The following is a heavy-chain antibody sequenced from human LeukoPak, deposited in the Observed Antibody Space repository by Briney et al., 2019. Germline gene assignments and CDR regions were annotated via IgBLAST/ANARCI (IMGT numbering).Heavy chain of an antibody. V-gene: IGHV3-21*01. CDR3: ARGADVVVPAAIGPSYYYMDV. CDR2: ISSSSSYI. Sequence: GGSLRLSCAASGFTFSSYSMNWVRQAPGKGLEWVSSISSSSSYIYYADSVKGRFTISRDNAKNSLYLQMNSLRAEDTAVYYCARGADVVVPAAIGPSYYYMDVWGKGTTVTVSS. D-gene: IGHD2-2*02. CDR1: GFTFSSYS. J-gene: IGHJ6*03.